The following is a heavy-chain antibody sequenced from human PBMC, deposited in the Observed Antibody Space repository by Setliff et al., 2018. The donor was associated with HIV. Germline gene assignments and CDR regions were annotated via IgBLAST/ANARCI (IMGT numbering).Heavy chain of an antibody. CDR1: GFSFSDFW. Sequence: GGSLRLSCAASGFSFSDFWMHWVRQVPGKGLAWVSRVYSAGTTTTYADSVKGRFTISRDNGKNTLYLQMNSLRAEDSAVYFCARGIVHLPYYFDYWGQGTLVTVSS. V-gene: IGHV3-74*01. CDR2: VYSAGTTT. J-gene: IGHJ4*02. D-gene: IGHD3-16*02. CDR3: ARGIVHLPYYFDY.